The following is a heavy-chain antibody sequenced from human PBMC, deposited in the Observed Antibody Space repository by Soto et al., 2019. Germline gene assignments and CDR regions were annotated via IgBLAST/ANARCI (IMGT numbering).Heavy chain of an antibody. CDR3: ARSGYSYGPNPLLY. CDR2: IYYSGST. D-gene: IGHD5-18*01. Sequence: QVQLQESGPGLVKPPQTLSLTCTVSGGSISSGGYYWSWIRQHPGKGLEWIGYIYYSGSTYYNPTLKSRVTISVETSKNQSSLKLSSVTAADTAVYYCARSGYSYGPNPLLYWGQGTLVTVSS. V-gene: IGHV4-31*03. CDR1: GGSISSGGYY. J-gene: IGHJ4*02.